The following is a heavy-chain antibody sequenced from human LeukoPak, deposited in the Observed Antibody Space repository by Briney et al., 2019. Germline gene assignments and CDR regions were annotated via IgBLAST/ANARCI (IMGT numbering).Heavy chain of an antibody. J-gene: IGHJ6*03. CDR2: INPNSGGT. CDR1: GYTFTGYY. V-gene: IGHV1-2*02. CDR3: ARGRGSYRGGYSYMDV. Sequence: ASVKVSCKASGYTFTGYYMHWVRQAPGQGLEWMGWINPNSGGTNYAQKFQGRVTMTRDTSISTAYMELSRLRSDDTAVYYCARGRGSYRGGYSYMDVWGKGTTVTVSS. D-gene: IGHD3-10*01.